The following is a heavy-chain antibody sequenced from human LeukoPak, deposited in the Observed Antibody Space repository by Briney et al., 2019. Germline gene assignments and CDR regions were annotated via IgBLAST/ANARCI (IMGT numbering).Heavy chain of an antibody. CDR2: IYPGDSDT. V-gene: IGHV5-51*01. CDR1: GSRFTSYW. J-gene: IGHJ6*02. Sequence: GESLQISCKGSGSRFTSYWIGWVRQLPGKGLEWMGIIYPGDSDTRYSPSFQGQVTISADKSISTAYLQWSSLKASDTAMYYCARLGESYYYGMDVWGQGTTVTVSS. CDR3: ARLGESYYYGMDV.